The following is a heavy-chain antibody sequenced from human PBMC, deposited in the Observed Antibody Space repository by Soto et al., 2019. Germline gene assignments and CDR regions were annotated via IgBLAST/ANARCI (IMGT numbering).Heavy chain of an antibody. J-gene: IGHJ4*02. CDR1: GGSISSSSYY. Sequence: QLQLQESGPGLVKPSETLSLTCTVSGGSISSSSYYWGWIRQPPGKGLEWIGSIYYSGSTYYNPSFKSRVTISVDTSKNQFSLKLSSLTAADTAVYYCARDYDSSGYYPFDYWGQGTLVTVSS. V-gene: IGHV4-39*01. CDR2: IYYSGST. D-gene: IGHD3-22*01. CDR3: ARDYDSSGYYPFDY.